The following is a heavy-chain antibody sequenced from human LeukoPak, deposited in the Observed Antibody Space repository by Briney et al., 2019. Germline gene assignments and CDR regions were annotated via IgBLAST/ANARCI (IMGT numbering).Heavy chain of an antibody. Sequence: SEALSLTCAVYGGSFSGYYWSWIRQPPGKGLEWIGEINHSGSTNYNPSLKSRVTISVDTSKNQFSLKLSSVTAADTAVYYCARGQRYCSSTSCYRTYLGWFDPWGQGTLVTVSS. J-gene: IGHJ5*02. CDR2: INHSGST. CDR1: GGSFSGYY. CDR3: ARGQRYCSSTSCYRTYLGWFDP. V-gene: IGHV4-34*01. D-gene: IGHD2-2*02.